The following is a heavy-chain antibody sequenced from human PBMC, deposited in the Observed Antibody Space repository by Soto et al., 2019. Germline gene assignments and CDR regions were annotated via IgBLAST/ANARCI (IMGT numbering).Heavy chain of an antibody. V-gene: IGHV3-30-3*01. J-gene: IGHJ4*02. CDR1: GFTFNNYA. CDR2: ISYDGSNK. CDR3: AREDY. Sequence: QVQLVESGGGVVQPGRSLRLSCAASGFTFNNYAMHWVRQAPGKGLEWVALISYDGSNKYFADSVKGRFTISRDNSKNTLYLQMNSLRAEDTSVSYCAREDYWGQGTLVTVSS.